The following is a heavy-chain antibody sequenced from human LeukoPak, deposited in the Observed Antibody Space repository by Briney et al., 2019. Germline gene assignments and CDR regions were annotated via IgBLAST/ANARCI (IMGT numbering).Heavy chain of an antibody. CDR1: GTSFSNFV. V-gene: IGHV3-23*01. Sequence: GGSLRLSCAASGTSFSNFVMTWVRQAPGKGLEWISTISGSAVNTYYADSVKGRFTVSRDNFKNTLYLQMNSLRTEDTAVYFCAKDDAWLQYACWGPGTLVTVSS. J-gene: IGHJ4*02. CDR3: AKDDAWLQYAC. CDR2: ISGSAVNT. D-gene: IGHD4-11*01.